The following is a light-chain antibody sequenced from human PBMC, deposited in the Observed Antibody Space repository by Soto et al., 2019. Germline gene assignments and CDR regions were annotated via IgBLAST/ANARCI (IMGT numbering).Light chain of an antibody. CDR3: SIFAGGNSVI. J-gene: IGLJ2*01. CDR1: SSDIGSYVF. Sequence: QSALTQPPSASGSPGQSVAISCTGTSSDIGSYVFVSWYQQHPGKAPKLLIYEVTKRPSGVPDRFSGSKSGNTASLTVSGLQVEDEADYYCSIFAGGNSVIFGGWTKLTVL. CDR2: EVT. V-gene: IGLV2-8*01.